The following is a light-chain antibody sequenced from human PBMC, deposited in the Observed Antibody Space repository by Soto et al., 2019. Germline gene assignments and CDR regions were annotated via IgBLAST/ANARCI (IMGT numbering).Light chain of an antibody. CDR1: SSDVGAYNY. V-gene: IGLV2-8*01. CDR3: NSYAGSNSFV. CDR2: EVN. J-gene: IGLJ1*01. Sequence: LTQPPSASGSPGQSVTISCTGTSSDVGAYNYVSWYQQHPGKAPQLMIYEVNKRPSGVPDRFSGSKSGNTASLTVSGLQAEDEADYYCNSYAGSNSFVFGSGTKVTVL.